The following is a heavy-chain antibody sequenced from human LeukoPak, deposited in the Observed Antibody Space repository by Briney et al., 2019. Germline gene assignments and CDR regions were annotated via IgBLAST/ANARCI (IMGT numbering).Heavy chain of an antibody. V-gene: IGHV4-34*01. CDR2: INHSGST. Sequence: PSETLSLTCAVYGGSFSGYYWSWIRQPPGKGLEWIGEINHSGSTNYNPSLKSRVTISVDTSKNQFSLKLSSVTAADTAVYYCASGVLLGSAYVWGQGTMDTVSS. CDR3: ASGVLLGSAYV. J-gene: IGHJ3*01. CDR1: GGSFSGYY. D-gene: IGHD3-22*01.